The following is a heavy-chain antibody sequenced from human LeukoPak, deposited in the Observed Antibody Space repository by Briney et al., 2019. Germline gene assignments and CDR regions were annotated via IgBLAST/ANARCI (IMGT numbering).Heavy chain of an antibody. D-gene: IGHD1-1*01. CDR3: ASEGTTGTTWGPDY. V-gene: IGHV3-74*01. CDR2: INSDGNRT. Sequence: GGSLRLSCAASGFTFSNYWMHWVRQAPGKGLVWVSRINSDGNRTNYADFVKGRFTISRDNAKNTLYLQMNSLRAEDTAVYYCASEGTTGTTWGPDYWGQGTLVTVSS. CDR1: GFTFSNYW. J-gene: IGHJ4*02.